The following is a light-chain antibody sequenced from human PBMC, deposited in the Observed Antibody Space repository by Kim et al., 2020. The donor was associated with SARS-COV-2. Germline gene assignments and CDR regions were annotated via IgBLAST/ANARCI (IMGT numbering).Light chain of an antibody. Sequence: DIVVTQSPLSLSVTPGEPASISCRSSQSLLHRNGHNYLDWHLQKPGQSPQLLIYLGSSRASGVPDGFSGSGSGSDFTLKISRVEAEDVGVYYCMQALQAPYTFGQGTKLEI. CDR1: QSLLHRNGHNY. CDR3: MQALQAPYT. J-gene: IGKJ2*01. CDR2: LGS. V-gene: IGKV2-28*01.